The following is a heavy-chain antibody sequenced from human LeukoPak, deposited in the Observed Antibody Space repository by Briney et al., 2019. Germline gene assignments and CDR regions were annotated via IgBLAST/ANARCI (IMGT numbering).Heavy chain of an antibody. J-gene: IGHJ6*03. D-gene: IGHD6-19*01. V-gene: IGHV4-38-2*02. CDR2: IYHSGST. CDR3: ATTGYSSGWYEDYYYYYYMDV. Sequence: SETLSLTCTVSGYSISSGYYWGWIRQPPGKWLGWIGSIYHSGSTYYNPSLKSRVTISVDTSKNQFSLKLSSVTAADTAVYYCATTGYSSGWYEDYYYYYYMDVWGKGTTVTVSS. CDR1: GYSISSGYY.